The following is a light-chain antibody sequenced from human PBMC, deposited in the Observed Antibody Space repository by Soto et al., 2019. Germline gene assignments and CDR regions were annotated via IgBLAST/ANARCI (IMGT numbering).Light chain of an antibody. V-gene: IGKV2-28*01. CDR1: QSLQHNNGNTL. J-gene: IGKJ1*01. CDR3: MQALQTPRT. Sequence: VMTQSPLSLTVTPGEPASISCKSSQSLQHNNGNTLLDWYMQKPGQSPQLLIYLASRRAPGAPDRVSGSGSGPDFTLRISTVEADDAAIYYCMQALQTPRTFGQGTKLEI. CDR2: LAS.